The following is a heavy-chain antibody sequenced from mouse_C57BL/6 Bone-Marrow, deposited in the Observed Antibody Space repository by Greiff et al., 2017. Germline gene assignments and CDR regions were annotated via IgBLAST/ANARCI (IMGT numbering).Heavy chain of an antibody. Sequence: QVQLQQPGAELVMPGASVKLSCKASGYTFTSYWMHWVKQRPGQGLEWIGEIDPSDGYTNYNQKFKGKSTLTVDKSSSTAYMQLSSLTSEDSAVYYCAIYYGSSGDYCGRGTAVTVSA. J-gene: IGHJ4*01. V-gene: IGHV1-69*01. CDR2: IDPSDGYT. CDR1: GYTFTSYW. CDR3: AIYYGSSGDY. D-gene: IGHD1-1*01.